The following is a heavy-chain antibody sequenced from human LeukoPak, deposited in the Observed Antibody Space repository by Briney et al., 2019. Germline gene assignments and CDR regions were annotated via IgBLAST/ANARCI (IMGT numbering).Heavy chain of an antibody. V-gene: IGHV3-53*04. CDR1: GGSISGYY. D-gene: IGHD3-16*01. CDR2: IYSGGST. Sequence: KTSETLSLTCTVSGGSISGYYWSWVRQAPGKGLEWVSIIYSGGSTYYADSVKGRFTISRHNSKNTLYLQMNSLRAEDTAVYYCAREVGGSAFDIWGQGTMVTVSS. J-gene: IGHJ3*02. CDR3: AREVGGSAFDI.